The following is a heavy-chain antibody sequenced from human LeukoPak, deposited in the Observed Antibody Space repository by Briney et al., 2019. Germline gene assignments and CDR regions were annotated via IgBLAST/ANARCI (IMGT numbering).Heavy chain of an antibody. CDR3: ANSPTYCSSTSCYINY. J-gene: IGHJ4*02. Sequence: PGGSLRLSCAASGFTFSSYGMHWVRQAPGKGLEWVAVISYDGSNKYYVDSVKGRFTISRDNSKNTLYLQMNSLRAEDTAVYYCANSPTYCSSTSCYINYWGQGTLVTVSS. V-gene: IGHV3-30*18. CDR1: GFTFSSYG. D-gene: IGHD2-2*02. CDR2: ISYDGSNK.